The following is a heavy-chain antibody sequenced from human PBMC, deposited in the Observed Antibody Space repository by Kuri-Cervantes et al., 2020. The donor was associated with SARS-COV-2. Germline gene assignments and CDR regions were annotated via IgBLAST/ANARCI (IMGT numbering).Heavy chain of an antibody. CDR2: ISYDGSNK. V-gene: IGHV3-30*04. CDR1: GGSISSGG. Sequence: GESLKISCTVSGGSISSGGYYWSWIRQAPGKGLEWVAVISYDGSNKYYADSVKGRFTISRDNSKNTLYLQMNSLRAEDTAVYYCARAQSYGDYFRYAFEGHNDAFDIWGQGTMVTVSS. J-gene: IGHJ3*02. D-gene: IGHD4-17*01. CDR3: ARAQSYGDYFRYAFEGHNDAFDI.